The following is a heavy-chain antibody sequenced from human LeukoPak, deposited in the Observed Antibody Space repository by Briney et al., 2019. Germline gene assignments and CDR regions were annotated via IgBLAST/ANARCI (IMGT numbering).Heavy chain of an antibody. CDR2: VSGGGGST. D-gene: IGHD6-13*01. Sequence: GKSLRLSCAASGFSFSSHGMSWVRQAPGKGLEWVSSVSGGGGSTYYADSVKGRFTISRDNSKTTLYLQMNSLRAEDTAVYYCAKVFYPAAGTGRVDFPFDYWGQGTLVTVSS. CDR1: GFSFSSHG. V-gene: IGHV3-23*01. CDR3: AKVFYPAAGTGRVDFPFDY. J-gene: IGHJ4*02.